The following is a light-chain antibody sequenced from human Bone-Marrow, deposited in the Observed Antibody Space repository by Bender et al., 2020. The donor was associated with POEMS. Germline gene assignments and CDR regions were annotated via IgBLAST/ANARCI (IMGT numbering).Light chain of an antibody. CDR1: RSDIVSSNL. V-gene: IGLV2-23*01. Sequence: QSALTQPASVSGSPGQSITISCTGTRSDIVSSNLVSWYQQYPGKAPKLIIYEGTKRPSGVSNRFSASKSDNTAPLTISGLQAEDEADYYCCAYVASNTWVFGGGTKLTVL. J-gene: IGLJ3*02. CDR2: EGT. CDR3: CAYVASNTWV.